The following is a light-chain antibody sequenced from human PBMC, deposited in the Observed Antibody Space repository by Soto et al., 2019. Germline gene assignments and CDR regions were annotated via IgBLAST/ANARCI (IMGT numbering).Light chain of an antibody. Sequence: QSALTQPASVSGSPGQSITISCTGTSSDVGGYNYVSWYQQHPGKPPKIMIYEVSNRPSGVSNRFSGSKSGNTASLTISGLQAEDEADYYCSSYTSSSTHGVFGGGTKLTVL. V-gene: IGLV2-14*01. CDR2: EVS. J-gene: IGLJ3*02. CDR3: SSYTSSSTHGV. CDR1: SSDVGGYNY.